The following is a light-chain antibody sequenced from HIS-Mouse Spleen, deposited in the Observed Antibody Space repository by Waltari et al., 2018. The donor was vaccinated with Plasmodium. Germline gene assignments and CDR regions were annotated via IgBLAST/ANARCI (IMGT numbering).Light chain of an antibody. CDR2: EDS. V-gene: IGLV3-10*01. CDR3: YSTDSSGNHRV. CDR1: ALPKQS. J-gene: IGLJ3*02. Sequence: SYDLTQPPSVSVSPGQTAMITCSGVALPKQSAYWYQQKSGQAPVLVIYEDSKRPAGIPERFSGSSSGTMATLTISGAQVEDEADYYCYSTDSSGNHRVFGGGTKLTVL.